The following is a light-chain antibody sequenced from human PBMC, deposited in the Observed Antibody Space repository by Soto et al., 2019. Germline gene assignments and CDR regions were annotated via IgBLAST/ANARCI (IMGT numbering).Light chain of an antibody. CDR2: GTS. J-gene: IGKJ5*01. V-gene: IGKV1-39*01. CDR3: QQSYKMPS. CDR1: RNVSSN. Sequence: IPLTQSPSSLAAPVCGTLTRTFRASRNVSSNLTWYQHKPGKGPTLLIHGTSNIQIGVPSRFSGSGSGTEFTLTISSLEPEDFGTYYCQQSYKMPSFGQGTRLEIK.